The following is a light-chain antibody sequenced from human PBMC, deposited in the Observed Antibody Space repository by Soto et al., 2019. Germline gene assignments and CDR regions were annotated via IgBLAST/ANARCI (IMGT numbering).Light chain of an antibody. CDR2: GAS. Sequence: ESVLTQSPGTLSLSPGERATLSCRASQSVYRNYLAWYQQKPGQAPRLLIYGASSRASGIPDRFSGSGSGTDFTLTISSLEPEDFAVYYCQQRGNRPPWTFGQGTKVDIK. V-gene: IGKV3D-20*02. CDR3: QQRGNRPPWT. J-gene: IGKJ1*01. CDR1: QSVYRNY.